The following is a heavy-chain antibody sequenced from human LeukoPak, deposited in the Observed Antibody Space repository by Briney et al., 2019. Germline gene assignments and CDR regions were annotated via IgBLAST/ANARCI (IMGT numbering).Heavy chain of an antibody. V-gene: IGHV1-2*04. D-gene: IGHD6-13*01. J-gene: IGHJ4*02. CDR2: INPNSGGT. Sequence: SVXXSXXASXXTXXGYYXHXXRQAPGQELEWMGWINPNSGGTNYAQKFQGWVTMTRDTSISTAYMELSRLRSDDTAVYYCARKSSSWYYFDYWGQGTLVTVSS. CDR1: XXTXXGYY. CDR3: ARKSSSWYYFDY.